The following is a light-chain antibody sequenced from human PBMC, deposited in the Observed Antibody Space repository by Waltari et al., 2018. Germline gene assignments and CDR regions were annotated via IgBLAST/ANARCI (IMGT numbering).Light chain of an antibody. CDR2: EVS. Sequence: QSALTQPASVSGSPGQSITISCSGTSDDIGGFNLVSWYQQYPGKAPKLIIYEVSKWPSGVSHRFSGSKSGSTASLTSSGLQPEDEAEYFCCSYSRVTTYVVFGGGTRVTV. J-gene: IGLJ2*01. CDR3: CSYSRVTTYVV. V-gene: IGLV2-23*02. CDR1: SDDIGGFNL.